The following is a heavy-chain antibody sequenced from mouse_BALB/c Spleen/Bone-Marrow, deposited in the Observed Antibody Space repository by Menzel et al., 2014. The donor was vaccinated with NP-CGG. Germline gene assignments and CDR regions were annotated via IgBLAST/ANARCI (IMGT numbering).Heavy chain of an antibody. Sequence: EVQLVESGAELVKPGASVKLSYTASDFNIKDTYIHWVKQRPEQGLEWIGGIDPANGNTKYDPKFQGKATITADTSSNTAYLQLSSLTSEDTAVYYCARDYGRTAWFAYWGQGTLVTVSA. CDR1: DFNIKDTY. J-gene: IGHJ3*01. V-gene: IGHV14-3*02. CDR3: ARDYGRTAWFAY. D-gene: IGHD1-1*01. CDR2: IDPANGNT.